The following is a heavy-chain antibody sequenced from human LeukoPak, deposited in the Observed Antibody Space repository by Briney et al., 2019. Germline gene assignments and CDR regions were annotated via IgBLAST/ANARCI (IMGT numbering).Heavy chain of an antibody. CDR3: AREELGGGYVYFDY. D-gene: IGHD5-12*01. CDR1: GFTFSSYT. CDR2: ISSNGGST. J-gene: IGHJ4*02. Sequence: GGSLRLSCAASGFTFSSYTIHWVRQAPGKGLEYVSAISSNGGSTYYANSVKGRFTISRDNSKNTLYLQMGSLRAEDMAVYYCAREELGGGYVYFDYWGQGTLVTVSS. V-gene: IGHV3-64*01.